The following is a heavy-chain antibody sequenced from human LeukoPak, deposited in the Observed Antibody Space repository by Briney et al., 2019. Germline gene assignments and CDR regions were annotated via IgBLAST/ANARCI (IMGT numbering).Heavy chain of an antibody. CDR3: ARDREWFGELFDAFDI. J-gene: IGHJ3*02. D-gene: IGHD3-10*01. CDR2: ISYDGSNK. Sequence: GRSLRLSCAASGFTFSSYAMHWVRQAPGKGLEWVAVISYDGSNKYYADSVKGRFTISRDNSKNTLYLQMNSLRAEDTAVYYCARDREWFGELFDAFDIWGQGTMVTVSS. CDR1: GFTFSSYA. V-gene: IGHV3-30-3*01.